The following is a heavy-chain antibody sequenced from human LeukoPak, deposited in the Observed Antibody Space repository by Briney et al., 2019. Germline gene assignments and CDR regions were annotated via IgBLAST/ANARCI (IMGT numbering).Heavy chain of an antibody. CDR3: AKAQGYCDY. D-gene: IGHD2-15*01. V-gene: IGHV3-23*01. CDR1: GFTFSSYA. Sequence: PGGSLRLSCAASGFTFSSYAMSWVRKAPGRGLEWVSTISGTGPDTYYADSVKGRFTGSRDNSKNTLYLQMDSLRAEDTAVYYCAKAQGYCDYWGQGTLVTVSS. J-gene: IGHJ4*02. CDR2: ISGTGPDT.